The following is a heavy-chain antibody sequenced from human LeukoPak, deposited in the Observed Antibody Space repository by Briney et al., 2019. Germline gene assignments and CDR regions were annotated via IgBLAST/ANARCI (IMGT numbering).Heavy chain of an antibody. CDR2: ISPYNGNT. D-gene: IGHD3-16*02. J-gene: IGHJ5*02. CDR1: GYTFTTFV. CDR3: ARVQLVKIWFDP. Sequence: ASVKVSCKASGYTFTTFVLSWLRQAPGQGLEWMGWISPYNGNTNYAQKLQGRVTMSTDTSTSTAYMELRSLRSDDTAVYYCARVQLVKIWFDPWGQGTLVTVS. V-gene: IGHV1-18*01.